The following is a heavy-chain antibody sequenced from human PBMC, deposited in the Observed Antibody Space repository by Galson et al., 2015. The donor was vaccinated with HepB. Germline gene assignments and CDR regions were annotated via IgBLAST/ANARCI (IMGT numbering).Heavy chain of an antibody. CDR3: AKDSGTGTADY. CDR2: LSYAASNK. Sequence: CIIPSYAGARVSCGSNRIRGGRQGPLTALVWVAVLSYAASNKYYADSVKGRFPISRDNSKNTLNLQMNSLRAEDTAVYYCAKDSGTGTADYWGQGTLVTVSS. D-gene: IGHD1-1*01. V-gene: IGHV3-30*18. CDR1: RVSCGSNR. J-gene: IGHJ4*02.